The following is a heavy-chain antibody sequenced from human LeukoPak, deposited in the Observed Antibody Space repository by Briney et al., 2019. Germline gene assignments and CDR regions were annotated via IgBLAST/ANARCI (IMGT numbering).Heavy chain of an antibody. CDR3: ARDVYNWNYFDY. Sequence: GGSLRLSCAASGFTFSDYYMSWIRQAPGKGLEWVSSISSSSSYIYYADSVKGRFTISRDNAKNSLYLQMNSLRAEDTAVYYCARDVYNWNYFDYWGQGTLVTVSS. J-gene: IGHJ4*02. D-gene: IGHD1-20*01. V-gene: IGHV3-11*06. CDR2: ISSSSSYI. CDR1: GFTFSDYY.